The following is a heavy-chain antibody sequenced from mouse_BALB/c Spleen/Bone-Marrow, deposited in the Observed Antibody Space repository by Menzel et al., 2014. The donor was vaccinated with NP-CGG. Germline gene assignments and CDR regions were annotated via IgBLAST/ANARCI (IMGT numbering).Heavy chain of an antibody. CDR1: GFNTKDTY. CDR2: IDPANGNT. V-gene: IGHV14-3*02. CDR3: ARYSYGSRGYYFDY. Sequence: VQLQQSGAELVKPGASVKLSCAASGFNTKDTYMHWVKQRPEQGLEWIGRIDPANGNTKYDPKFQGKATITADTSSNTAYLQLSSLTSEDTAVYYCARYSYGSRGYYFDYWGQGSTRTVSS. D-gene: IGHD1-1*01. J-gene: IGHJ2*01.